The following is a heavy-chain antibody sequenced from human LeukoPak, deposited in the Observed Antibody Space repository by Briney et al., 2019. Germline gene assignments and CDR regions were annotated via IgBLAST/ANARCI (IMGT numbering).Heavy chain of an antibody. D-gene: IGHD6-19*01. Sequence: SETLSLTCTVSGGSISSSSYFWGWIRQPPGKGLEWIGSIYYSGSTYYNPSLKSRVTISVDTSKNQFSLKLSSVTAADTAVYYCARGPCIHSSGCHFDYWGQGTLVTVSS. CDR3: ARGPCIHSSGCHFDY. CDR1: GGSISSSSYF. CDR2: IYYSGST. V-gene: IGHV4-39*01. J-gene: IGHJ4*02.